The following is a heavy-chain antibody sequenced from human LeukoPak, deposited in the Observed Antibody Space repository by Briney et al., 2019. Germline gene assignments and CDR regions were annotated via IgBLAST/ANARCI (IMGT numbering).Heavy chain of an antibody. J-gene: IGHJ3*02. CDR1: GYTFTGYY. CDR2: INPNSGGT. CDR3: ARAKAAAGRTAAFDI. D-gene: IGHD6-13*01. Sequence: ASVKVSCKASGYTFTGYYMHWVRQAPGQGLAWMGWINPNSGGTNYAQKFQGRVTMTRDTSISTDYMELSRLRSDDTAVYYCARAKAAAGRTAAFDIWGQGTMVTVSS. V-gene: IGHV1-2*02.